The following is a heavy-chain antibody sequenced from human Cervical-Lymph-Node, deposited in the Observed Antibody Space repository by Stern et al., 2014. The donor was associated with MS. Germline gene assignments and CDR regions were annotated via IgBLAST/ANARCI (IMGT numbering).Heavy chain of an antibody. CDR2: IISKGGSA. J-gene: IGHJ6*02. CDR1: GYPFTNYY. Sequence: QVQLVQSGAEMQKPGASVKLSCKASGYPFTNYYVHWVRQAPGQGLEWIGIIISKGGSAKYAQKFQGRVTMTSDTSTSTVSMELRSLRFDDTAVYYCARDKLHSDSYGMDIWGQGTTVTVSS. D-gene: IGHD2-21*01. V-gene: IGHV1-46*01. CDR3: ARDKLHSDSYGMDI.